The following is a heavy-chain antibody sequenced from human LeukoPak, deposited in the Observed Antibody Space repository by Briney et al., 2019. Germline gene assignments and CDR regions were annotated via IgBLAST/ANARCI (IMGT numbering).Heavy chain of an antibody. V-gene: IGHV1-18*01. CDR3: ARGYYDILTGYPTPNWFDP. D-gene: IGHD3-9*01. Sequence: GASVKVSCKASGYTFTSYGISWVRQAPGQGLEWMGWISAYNGNTNYAQKLQGRVTMTTDTSTGTAYMELRSLRSDDTAVYYCARGYYDILTGYPTPNWFDPWGQGTLVTVSS. CDR1: GYTFTSYG. CDR2: ISAYNGNT. J-gene: IGHJ5*02.